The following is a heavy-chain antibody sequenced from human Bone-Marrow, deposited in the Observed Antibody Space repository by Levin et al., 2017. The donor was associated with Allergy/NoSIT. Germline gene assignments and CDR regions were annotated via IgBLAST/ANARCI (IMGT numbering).Heavy chain of an antibody. J-gene: IGHJ4*02. CDR2: ISYDGSNK. V-gene: IGHV3-30-3*01. CDR1: GFTFSSYA. D-gene: IGHD1-20*01. Sequence: SGGSLRLSCAASGFTFSSYAMHWVRQAPGKGLEWVAVISYDGSNKDYADSVKGRFTISRDNSENTLYLQMNSLRAEDTAVYYCARDSNWNDYWGQGTLVTVSS. CDR3: ARDSNWNDY.